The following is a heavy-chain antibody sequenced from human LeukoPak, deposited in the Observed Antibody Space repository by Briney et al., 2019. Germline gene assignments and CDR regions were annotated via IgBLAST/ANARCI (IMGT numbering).Heavy chain of an antibody. CDR2: IGSGEDT. CDR1: GFTFRNYA. J-gene: IGHJ3*02. Sequence: GGSLRLSCAAAGFTFRNYAMTWVRQAPGKGLEWVSVIGSGEDTHYSDSVKDRFSISRDNSKNTVYLQLNSLRAEDTAVYYCARAPRKPYYYDSSGYQTGAFDIWGQGTMVTVSS. CDR3: ARAPRKPYYYDSSGYQTGAFDI. D-gene: IGHD3-22*01. V-gene: IGHV3-23*01.